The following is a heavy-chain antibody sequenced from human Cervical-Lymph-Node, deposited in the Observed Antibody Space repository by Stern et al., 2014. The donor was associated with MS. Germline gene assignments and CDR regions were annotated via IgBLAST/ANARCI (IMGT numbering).Heavy chain of an antibody. CDR3: ARVGLGGPRGAFDI. CDR2: ISTSWRTP. J-gene: IGHJ3*02. V-gene: IGHV3-48*02. D-gene: IGHD2-15*01. CDR1: GFTFRSSI. Sequence: EEQLVESGGGLVQPGGSLRLSCAASGFTFRSSIMIWVRQAPEKGLEWLSYISTSWRTPYYADSGKGRFTLSRDKSKNSQYLQLNSLRDEDTAVYYCARVGLGGPRGAFDIWAQGIMVTVSS.